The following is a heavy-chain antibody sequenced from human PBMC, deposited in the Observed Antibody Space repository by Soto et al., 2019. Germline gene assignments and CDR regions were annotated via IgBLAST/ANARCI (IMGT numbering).Heavy chain of an antibody. CDR2: ISYDGGDK. Sequence: GGSLRLSCVASGFSFSRYGMHWVRQAPGKGLEWVAVISYDGGDKYYADSVKGRFTISRDNSKNTRDLQMNSLRGEDTAVYYCAKDTDVVGAAYKFDYWGQGTLVTVSS. J-gene: IGHJ4*02. CDR3: AKDTDVVGAAYKFDY. V-gene: IGHV3-30*18. D-gene: IGHD1-26*01. CDR1: GFSFSRYG.